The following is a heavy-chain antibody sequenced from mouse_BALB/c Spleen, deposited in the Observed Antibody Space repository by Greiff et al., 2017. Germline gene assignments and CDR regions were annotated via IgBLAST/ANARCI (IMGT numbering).Heavy chain of an antibody. J-gene: IGHJ4*01. D-gene: IGHD2-3*01. CDR1: GFTFSSFG. CDR3: ARSDGYYPYYAMDY. CDR2: ISSGSSTI. V-gene: IGHV5-17*02. Sequence: EVQRVESGGGLVQPGGSRKLSCAASGFTFSSFGMHWVRQAPEKGLEWVAYISSGSSTIYYADTVKGRFTISRDNPKNTLFLQMTSLRSEDTAMYYCARSDGYYPYYAMDYWGQGTSVTVSS.